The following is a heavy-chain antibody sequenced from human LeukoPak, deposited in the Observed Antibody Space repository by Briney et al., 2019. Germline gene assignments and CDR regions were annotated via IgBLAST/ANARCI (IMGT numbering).Heavy chain of an antibody. D-gene: IGHD3-10*01. CDR2: IWYDGSNK. Sequence: PGGSLRLSCAASGFDFRTYGMHWVRQAPGKGLEWVAVIWYDGSNKDYADSVKGRFTISRDNSKNRLYLQMNSLRVEDTAVYYCAKVRLGSGYYGMDVWGQGTTVTVSS. CDR1: GFDFRTYG. CDR3: AKVRLGSGYYGMDV. V-gene: IGHV3-30*02. J-gene: IGHJ6*02.